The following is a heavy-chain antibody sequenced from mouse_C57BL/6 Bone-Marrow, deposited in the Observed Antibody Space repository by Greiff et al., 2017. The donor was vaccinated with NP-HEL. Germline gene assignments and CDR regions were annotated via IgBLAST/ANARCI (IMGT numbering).Heavy chain of an antibody. CDR2: INFRSGNSAS. J-gene: IGHJ2*01. CDR3: TGEVSGNYYFDD. D-gene: IGHD2-1*01. Sequence: EVQVEESGGGLVQPGGSMKLSCVASGFTFSNYWMNWVRQSPEKGLEWVAQINFRSGNSASHYELSVKGRFTISRDDSKSSVYLQMNNLRAEDTGIYYCTGEVSGNYYFDDWGQGTTLTVSS. V-gene: IGHV6-3*01. CDR1: GFTFSNYW.